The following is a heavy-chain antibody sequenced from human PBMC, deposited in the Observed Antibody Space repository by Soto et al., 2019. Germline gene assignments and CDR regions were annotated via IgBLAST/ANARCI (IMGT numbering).Heavy chain of an antibody. D-gene: IGHD4-17*01. CDR3: ARAYGDYVFDY. V-gene: IGHV4-59*01. CDR1: GGSISSYS. J-gene: IGHJ4*02. Sequence: QVPLQASGPGLVKPSETLSLTCTVSGGSISSYSWSWIRQPPGKGLEWIGYIYYSGSTNYNPSLKSRVTISVDTSKNQFSLKLSSVTAADTAVYYCARAYGDYVFDYWGQGTLVTVSS. CDR2: IYYSGST.